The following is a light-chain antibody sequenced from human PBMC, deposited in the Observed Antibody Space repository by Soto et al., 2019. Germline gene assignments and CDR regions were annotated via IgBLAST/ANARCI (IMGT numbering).Light chain of an antibody. V-gene: IGKV3-20*01. CDR1: QSVARNY. J-gene: IGKJ1*01. Sequence: EIVLTQSPGTLSLSPGERATLSCRASQSVARNYLAWFQQKPGQAPRLLIYGASSRATGIPDRFSGSGSGTDFTLTVSRLEPEHFAVYYCQQSANSPRTFGQGTKVDFK. CDR2: GAS. CDR3: QQSANSPRT.